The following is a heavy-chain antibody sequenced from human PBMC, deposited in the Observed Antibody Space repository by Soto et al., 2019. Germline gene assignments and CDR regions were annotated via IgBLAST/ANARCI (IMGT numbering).Heavy chain of an antibody. CDR3: ARLYNWNYYGDY. Sequence: PSETLSLTCTVSGGSISISNYYWGWLRQPPGKGLEWIGSIYYSGGTYYSPSLKSRVTISVDTSKNQFSLKLSSVTAADTAVYYCARLYNWNYYGDYWGQGILGTVSS. J-gene: IGHJ4*02. CDR1: GGSISISNYY. CDR2: IYYSGGT. D-gene: IGHD1-7*01. V-gene: IGHV4-39*01.